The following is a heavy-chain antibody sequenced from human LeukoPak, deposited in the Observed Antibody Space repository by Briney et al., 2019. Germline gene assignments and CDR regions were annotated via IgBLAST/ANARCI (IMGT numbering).Heavy chain of an antibody. Sequence: ASVKVSCKASGYTFTDYYIHWVRQAPGQGLEWMGWINPNSGDTHYAQKFQGGVTMTRDTSISTAYMELNRLRSDDTAVYYCARAYDGNDWYFDLWGRGTLVTVSS. CDR1: GYTFTDYY. J-gene: IGHJ2*01. CDR2: INPNSGDT. CDR3: ARAYDGNDWYFDL. D-gene: IGHD4-23*01. V-gene: IGHV1-2*02.